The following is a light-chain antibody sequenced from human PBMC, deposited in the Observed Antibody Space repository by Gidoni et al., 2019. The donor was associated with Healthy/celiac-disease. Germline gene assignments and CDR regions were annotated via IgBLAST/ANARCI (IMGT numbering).Light chain of an antibody. J-gene: IGKJ5*01. Sequence: IQTTQSPSSLSASVGDRVTITCRASQSISSYLNWYQQKPGKAPKLLIYDASSLQSGVPSRFSGSGSGTDFTLTISSLQPEDFATYYCQQCYSNPIGFGQGTRLEIK. V-gene: IGKV1-39*01. CDR1: QSISSY. CDR2: DAS. CDR3: QQCYSNPIG.